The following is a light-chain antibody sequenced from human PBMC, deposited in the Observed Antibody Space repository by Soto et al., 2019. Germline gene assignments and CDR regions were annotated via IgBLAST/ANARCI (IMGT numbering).Light chain of an antibody. CDR1: SSNIGSNT. CDR2: SNN. V-gene: IGLV1-44*01. CDR3: TAWDDSLNGRV. Sequence: QPVLTQPPSASGTPGQRVTISCSGSSSNIGSNTVNWYQQVPGTAPKLLIYSNNQRPSGVSARFSGSKSGTSASLAISGLQSEDETDYYCTAWDDSLNGRVFGGGTKLTVL. J-gene: IGLJ3*02.